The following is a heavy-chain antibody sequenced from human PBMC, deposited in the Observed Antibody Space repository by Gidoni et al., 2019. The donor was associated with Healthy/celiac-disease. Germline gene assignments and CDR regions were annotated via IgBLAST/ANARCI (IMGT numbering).Heavy chain of an antibody. CDR2: ISGSGGST. CDR1: GFTFSSYA. CDR3: ATDLESAGTTFVYYFDY. D-gene: IGHD1-7*01. Sequence: EVQLLESGGSLVQPGGSLRLSCAASGFTFSSYAMSWVRQAPGKGMEWVSAISGSGGSTYYADSVKGRFTISRDNSKNTLYLQMNSLRAEDTAVYYCATDLESAGTTFVYYFDYWGQGTLVTVSS. J-gene: IGHJ4*02. V-gene: IGHV3-23*01.